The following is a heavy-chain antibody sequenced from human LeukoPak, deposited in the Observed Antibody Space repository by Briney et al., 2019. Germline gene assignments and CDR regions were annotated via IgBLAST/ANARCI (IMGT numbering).Heavy chain of an antibody. J-gene: IGHJ4*02. CDR3: ARDRVVDLDY. V-gene: IGHV3-11*01. D-gene: IGHD2-15*01. Sequence: PGGSLRLSCAASGFTFSSYAMSWIRQAPGKGLEWVSYISSSGSTIYYADSVKGRFTISRDNAKDSLYLQMNSLRAEDTAVYYCARDRVVDLDYWGQGTLVTVSS. CDR2: ISSSGSTI. CDR1: GFTFSSYA.